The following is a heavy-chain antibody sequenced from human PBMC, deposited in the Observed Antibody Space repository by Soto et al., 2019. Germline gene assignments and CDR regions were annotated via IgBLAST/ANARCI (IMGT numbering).Heavy chain of an antibody. CDR3: ARDNFLGAGDYYYYGMDV. CDR2: ISYDGSNK. J-gene: IGHJ6*02. D-gene: IGHD3-16*01. V-gene: IGHV3-30-3*01. CDR1: GFTFSSYA. Sequence: GGSLRLSCAASGFTFSSYAMHWVRQAPGKGLEWVAVISYDGSNKYYADSVKGRFTISRDNSKNTLYLQMNSLKAEDTAVYYCARDNFLGAGDYYYYGMDVWGQGTTVTVSS.